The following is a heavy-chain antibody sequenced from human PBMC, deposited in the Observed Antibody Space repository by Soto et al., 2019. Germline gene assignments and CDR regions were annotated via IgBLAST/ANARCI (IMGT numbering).Heavy chain of an antibody. CDR2: ISYDGSNK. Sequence: QVQLVESGGGVVQPGRSLRLSCAASGFTFSSYAMHWVRQAPGKGLEWVAVISYDGSNKYYADSVKGRFTISRDNSKNTLYLQMNSLRAEDTAVYYCARATDQRDYFDYWGQGNLVTVSS. V-gene: IGHV3-30-3*01. CDR3: ARATDQRDYFDY. CDR1: GFTFSSYA. J-gene: IGHJ4*02.